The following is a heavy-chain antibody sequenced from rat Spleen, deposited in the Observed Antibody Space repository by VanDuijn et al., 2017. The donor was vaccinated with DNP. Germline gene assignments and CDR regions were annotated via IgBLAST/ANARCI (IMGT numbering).Heavy chain of an antibody. CDR2: INTDGGST. J-gene: IGHJ2*01. V-gene: IGHV5-58*01. CDR1: GFTFSNYW. CDR3: TREQHYHFDY. Sequence: EVHLVESGGGLVQPGRSLKLSCVASGFTFSNYWMYWIRQAPGKGLEWVASINTDGGSTYYPDSVKGRFTISRDNSYNRLYLQMNSLTSEDTATYYCTREQHYHFDYWGQGVMVTVSS. D-gene: IGHD1-4*01.